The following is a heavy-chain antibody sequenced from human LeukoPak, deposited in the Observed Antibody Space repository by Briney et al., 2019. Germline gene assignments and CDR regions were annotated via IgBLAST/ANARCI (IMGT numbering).Heavy chain of an antibody. J-gene: IGHJ4*02. CDR3: TRVTSSWPPAYFDY. D-gene: IGHD6-13*01. CDR1: GFTFSDAW. CDR2: IKSKGAGGTA. V-gene: IGHV3-15*01. Sequence: GGSLRLSCVVSGFTFSDAWMTWVRQAPGKGLEPVARIKSKGAGGTADYAAPVKGRFTISRDDSKNMLSLQMNSLKIEDTAVYYCTRVTSSWPPAYFDYWGQGTLVTVSS.